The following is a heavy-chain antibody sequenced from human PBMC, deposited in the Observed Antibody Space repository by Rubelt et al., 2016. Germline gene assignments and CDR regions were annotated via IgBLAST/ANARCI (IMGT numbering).Heavy chain of an antibody. CDR3: AGKRPYSSGWLDY. V-gene: IGHV3-21*05. J-gene: IGHJ4*02. CDR2: ISSTISDI. Sequence: VQLVESGGGLVKPGGSLRLSCATSGFPFSNYGMNWVRQAPGKGLEWVSYISSTISDISYADSVKGRFNISRDNAKNSLYLQMNSLRVEDTAVDYCAGKRPYSSGWLDYWGPGALVIVSS. D-gene: IGHD6-19*01. CDR1: GFPFSNYG.